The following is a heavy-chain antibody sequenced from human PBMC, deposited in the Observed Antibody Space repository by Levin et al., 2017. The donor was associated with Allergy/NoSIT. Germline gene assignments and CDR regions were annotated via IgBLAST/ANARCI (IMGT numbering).Heavy chain of an antibody. CDR2: ISDSGGFT. J-gene: IGHJ4*02. Sequence: GGSLRLSCAASGFSFSSYAMGWVRQGPGRGLEWVSGISDSGGFTYYADSVKGRFTISRDNSKNTLYLQMNSLRADDTAVYYCAKDLAVAGTGIYYFDYWGQGTLVTVSS. V-gene: IGHV3-23*01. D-gene: IGHD6-19*01. CDR3: AKDLAVAGTGIYYFDY. CDR1: GFSFSSYA.